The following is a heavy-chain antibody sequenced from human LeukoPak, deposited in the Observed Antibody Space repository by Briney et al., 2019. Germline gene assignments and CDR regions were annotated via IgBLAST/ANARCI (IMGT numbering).Heavy chain of an antibody. D-gene: IGHD1-26*01. CDR3: ARDSGKKGLDY. Sequence: SETLSLTCTVSGYSISSGYYWGWIRQPPGKGLEWIGSIYHSGSTYYNPSLKSRVTISVDTSKNQFSLKLSSVTAAGTAVYYCARDSGKKGLDYWGQGTLVTVSS. CDR2: IYHSGST. CDR1: GYSISSGYY. V-gene: IGHV4-38-2*02. J-gene: IGHJ4*02.